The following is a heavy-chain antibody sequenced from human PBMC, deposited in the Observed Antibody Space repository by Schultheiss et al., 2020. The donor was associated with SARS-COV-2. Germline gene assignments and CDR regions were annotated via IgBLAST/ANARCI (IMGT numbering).Heavy chain of an antibody. CDR1: GFTFSSYA. CDR2: ISSNGGST. D-gene: IGHD4-17*01. J-gene: IGHJ4*02. V-gene: IGHV3-64D*06. Sequence: GESLKISCSASGFTFSSYAMHWVRQAPGKGLEYVSAISSNGGSTYYADSVKGRFTISRDNSKNTLYLQMSSLRAEDTAVYYCVKVAATVTTFGYWGQGTLVTVSS. CDR3: VKVAATVTTFGY.